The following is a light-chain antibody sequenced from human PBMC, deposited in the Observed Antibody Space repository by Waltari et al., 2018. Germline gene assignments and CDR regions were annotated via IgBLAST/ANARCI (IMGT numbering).Light chain of an antibody. J-gene: IGKJ1*01. CDR3: QQYNEWFPWT. V-gene: IGKV3-15*01. Sequence: EIMMTPSPDTLSVSPGERATLSCRASRSVGSNLAWYQMKPGQAPRLLIFDTSTRATGIPGRFSGSGSGTDFTLTISSLQSEDFAIYYCQQYNEWFPWTFGQGTKVEVK. CDR2: DTS. CDR1: RSVGSN.